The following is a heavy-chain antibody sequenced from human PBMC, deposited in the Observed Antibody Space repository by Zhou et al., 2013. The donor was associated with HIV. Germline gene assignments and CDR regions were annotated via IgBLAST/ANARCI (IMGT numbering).Heavy chain of an antibody. J-gene: IGHJ3*02. CDR1: GGTFSSYA. V-gene: IGHV1-69*04. D-gene: IGHD3-22*01. Sequence: QVQLVQSGAEVKKPGSSVKVSCKASGGTFSSYAISWVRQAPGQGLEWMGRIIPILGIANYAQKFQGRVTITADKSTSTAYMELSSLRSEDTAVYYCARDGEYYYDSSGPGAFDIWGQGTMVTVSS. CDR2: IIPILGIA. CDR3: ARDGEYYYDSSGPGAFDI.